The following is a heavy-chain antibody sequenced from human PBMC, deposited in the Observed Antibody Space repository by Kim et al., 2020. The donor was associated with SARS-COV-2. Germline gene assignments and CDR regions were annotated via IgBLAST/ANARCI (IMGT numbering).Heavy chain of an antibody. J-gene: IGHJ4*02. V-gene: IGHV4-31*02. CDR3: ARVNYYDSSGGDY. D-gene: IGHD3-22*01. Sequence: NPSLKSRVTISVDTSKNQFSLKLSSVTAADTAVYYCARVNYYDSSGGDYWGQGTLVTVSS.